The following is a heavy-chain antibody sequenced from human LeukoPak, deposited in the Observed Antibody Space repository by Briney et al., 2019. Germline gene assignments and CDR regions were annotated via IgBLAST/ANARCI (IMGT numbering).Heavy chain of an antibody. CDR2: INHSGST. J-gene: IGHJ4*02. D-gene: IGHD5-18*01. Sequence: SETLSLTCAVYGGSFSGYYWSWIRQPPGKGLEWIGEINHSGSTNYNPSLKSRVTISVDTSKNQFSLKLSSVAAADTAVYYCARSGYSYVFDYWGQGTLVTVSS. V-gene: IGHV4-34*01. CDR1: GGSFSGYY. CDR3: ARSGYSYVFDY.